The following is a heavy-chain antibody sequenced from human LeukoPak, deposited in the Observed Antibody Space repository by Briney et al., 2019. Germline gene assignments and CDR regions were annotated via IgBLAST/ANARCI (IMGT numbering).Heavy chain of an antibody. J-gene: IGHJ2*01. CDR2: IYTSGST. Sequence: PLEALSLTCTVSGGSMSSYYWSWIRQPAGKGLEWIGRIYTSGSTNYNPSLKSRVTMSVDTSKNQFSLKLSSVTAADTAVYYCARDTNGSGSYPLFYWYFDLWGRGTLVTVSS. CDR1: GGSMSSYY. D-gene: IGHD3-10*01. V-gene: IGHV4-4*07. CDR3: ARDTNGSGSYPLFYWYFDL.